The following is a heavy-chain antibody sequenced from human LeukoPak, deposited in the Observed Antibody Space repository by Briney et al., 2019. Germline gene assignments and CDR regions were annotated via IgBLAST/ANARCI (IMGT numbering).Heavy chain of an antibody. CDR3: AKDLGWFGELLDPGYYGMDA. D-gene: IGHD3-10*01. CDR2: ISYDGSNK. Sequence: GGSLRLSCAASGFTFSSYGMHWVRQAPGKGLEWVAVISYDGSNKYYADSVKGRFTISRDNSKNTLYLQMNSLRAEDTAVYYCAKDLGWFGELLDPGYYGMDAWGQGTTVTISS. V-gene: IGHV3-30*18. J-gene: IGHJ6*02. CDR1: GFTFSSYG.